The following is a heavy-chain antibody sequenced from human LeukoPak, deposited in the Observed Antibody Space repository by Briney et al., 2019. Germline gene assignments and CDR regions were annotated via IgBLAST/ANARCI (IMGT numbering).Heavy chain of an antibody. V-gene: IGHV3-30*04. CDR1: GFTFSSYA. CDR3: ASRGFDP. J-gene: IGHJ5*02. Sequence: GGSLRLSCAASGFTFSSYAIHWVRQAPGKGLEWVAVIAYDGSNKYYADSVKGRFTISRDNSKNTLYLQMNSLRAEDTAVYYCASRGFDPWGQGTLVTVSS. CDR2: IAYDGSNK.